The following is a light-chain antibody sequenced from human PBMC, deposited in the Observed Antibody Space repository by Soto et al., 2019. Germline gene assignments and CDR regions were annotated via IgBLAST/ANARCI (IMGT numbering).Light chain of an antibody. V-gene: IGKV1-33*01. Sequence: DIQMTLSPSSLSASVGDSVTITCQASQDIYDYLNWYQHKPGKAPRLLIYAASNLETGVPSRFSGSGSGTDFTFTINSLQPEDIATYYCQQYDNSPMFTFGRGTKVEI. CDR1: QDIYDY. CDR3: QQYDNSPMFT. CDR2: AAS. J-gene: IGKJ2*01.